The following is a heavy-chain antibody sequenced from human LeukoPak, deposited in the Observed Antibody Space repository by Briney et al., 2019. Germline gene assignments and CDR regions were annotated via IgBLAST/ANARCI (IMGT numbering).Heavy chain of an antibody. V-gene: IGHV4-4*07. Sequence: SETLSLTCTVSGDSITTYYWSWIRQPPGKGLEWIGRIYTSGSTNYNPSLKSRVTISVDTSKNQFSLKLSSVTAADTAVYYCARDARGYGGRWFDPWGQGTLVTVSS. CDR3: ARDARGYGGRWFDP. J-gene: IGHJ5*02. D-gene: IGHD3-22*01. CDR1: GDSITTYY. CDR2: IYTSGST.